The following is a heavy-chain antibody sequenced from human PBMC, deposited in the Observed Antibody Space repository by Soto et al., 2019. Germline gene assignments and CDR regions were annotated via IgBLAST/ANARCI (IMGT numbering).Heavy chain of an antibody. J-gene: IGHJ6*02. Sequence: SETLSLTCTVSGGSISSGGYYWSWIRQHPGKGLEWIGYIYYSGSTYYNPSLKSRVTISVDTSKNQFSLKLSSVTAADTAVYYCARGIVLGMAPAGMDVWGQGTTVTVSS. CDR3: ARGIVLGMAPAGMDV. CDR1: GGSISSGGYY. CDR2: IYYSGST. D-gene: IGHD3-16*02. V-gene: IGHV4-31*03.